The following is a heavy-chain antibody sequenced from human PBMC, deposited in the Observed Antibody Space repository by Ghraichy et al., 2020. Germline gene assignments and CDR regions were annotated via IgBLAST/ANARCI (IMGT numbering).Heavy chain of an antibody. CDR2: IYTSGST. J-gene: IGHJ5*02. CDR1: GGSISSYY. V-gene: IGHV4-4*07. D-gene: IGHD1-26*01. Sequence: SETLSLTCTVSGGSISSYYWSWIRQPAGKGLEWIGRIYTSGSTNYNPSLKSRVTMSVDTSKNQFSLKLSSVTAADTAVYYCARDIQGYSGSHWDWFDPWGQGTLVTVSS. CDR3: ARDIQGYSGSHWDWFDP.